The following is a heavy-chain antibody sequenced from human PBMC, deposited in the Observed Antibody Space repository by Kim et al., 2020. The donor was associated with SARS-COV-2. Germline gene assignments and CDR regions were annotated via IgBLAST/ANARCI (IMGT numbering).Heavy chain of an antibody. V-gene: IGHV1-69*13. D-gene: IGHD1-26*01. CDR1: GGTFSSYA. CDR2: IIPIFGTA. J-gene: IGHJ6*02. Sequence: SVKVSCKASGGTFSSYAISWVRQAPGQGLEWMGGIIPIFGTANYAQKFQGRVTITADESTSTAYMELSSLRSEDTAVYYCARGSYSGSRTPLYYYYYYGMDVWGQGTTVTVSS. CDR3: ARGSYSGSRTPLYYYYYYGMDV.